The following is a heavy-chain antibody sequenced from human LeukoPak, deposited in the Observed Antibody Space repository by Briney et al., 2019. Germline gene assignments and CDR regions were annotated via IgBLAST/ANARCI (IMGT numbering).Heavy chain of an antibody. CDR3: ARDPYSGSYGNYYYYFMDV. V-gene: IGHV3-21*01. J-gene: IGHJ6*03. Sequence: GGSLRLSCAASGFTFSSYNMNWVRQAPGKGLEWVSSITSGGSYTYYADSVKGRFTISRDNAKNSLYLQMNSLRAEDTAVYYCARDPYSGSYGNYYYYFMDVWGKGTTVTISS. CDR2: ITSGGSYT. D-gene: IGHD1-26*01. CDR1: GFTFSSYN.